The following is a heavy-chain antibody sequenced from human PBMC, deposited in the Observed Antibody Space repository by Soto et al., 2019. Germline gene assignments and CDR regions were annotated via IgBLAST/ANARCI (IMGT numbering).Heavy chain of an antibody. Sequence: ASLKVSCKASGYTFTGYYMHWVRQAPGQGLEWMGWINPNSGGTNYAQKFQGWVTMTRDTSISTAYMELSRLRSDDTAVYYCARDSGDSSGYYNYWGQGTLVTVSS. CDR3: ARDSGDSSGYYNY. V-gene: IGHV1-2*04. J-gene: IGHJ4*02. CDR2: INPNSGGT. CDR1: GYTFTGYY. D-gene: IGHD3-22*01.